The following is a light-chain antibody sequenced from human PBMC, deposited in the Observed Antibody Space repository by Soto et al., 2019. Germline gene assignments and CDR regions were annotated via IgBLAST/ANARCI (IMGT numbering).Light chain of an antibody. Sequence: IQLTQAPSSLSTSVGERVTMTCRASQGISSYLAWYQQKPVKAPKLLIYAASTLQSGVPSRFSGSGSGTEFTLIISSLQSEDSAVYYCQQYNSWLWTFGQGTKVDIK. CDR1: QGISSY. CDR2: AAS. CDR3: QQYNSWLWT. J-gene: IGKJ1*01. V-gene: IGKV1-9*01.